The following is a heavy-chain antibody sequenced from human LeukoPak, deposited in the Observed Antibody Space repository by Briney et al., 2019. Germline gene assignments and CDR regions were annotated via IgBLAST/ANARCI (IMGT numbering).Heavy chain of an antibody. J-gene: IGHJ4*02. V-gene: IGHV3-23*01. D-gene: IGHD6-13*01. CDR1: GFTSSSYA. CDR2: VSGSGDRM. Sequence: GGSLRLSCAASGFTSSSYALNWVRQAPGKGLEWVATVSGSGDRMYHADSVKGRFTISRDNSKNTIYLQMNSLRAEDTALHYCAKAAAAPGFDFWGQGTLVTVSS. CDR3: AKAAAAPGFDF.